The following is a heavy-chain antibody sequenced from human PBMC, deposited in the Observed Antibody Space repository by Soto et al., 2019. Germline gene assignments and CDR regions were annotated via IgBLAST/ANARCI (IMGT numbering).Heavy chain of an antibody. Sequence: QVQLVQSGAEVKKPGSSMKVSCKASGGTFSSYAISWVRQAPGQGLEWMGGIIPIFGTANYAQKFQGRVTITADESTSTAYMELSSLRSEDTAVYYCARAPDFWSGYAAYGMDVWGQGTTVTVSS. CDR2: IIPIFGTA. CDR1: GGTFSSYA. V-gene: IGHV1-69*12. D-gene: IGHD3-3*01. J-gene: IGHJ6*02. CDR3: ARAPDFWSGYAAYGMDV.